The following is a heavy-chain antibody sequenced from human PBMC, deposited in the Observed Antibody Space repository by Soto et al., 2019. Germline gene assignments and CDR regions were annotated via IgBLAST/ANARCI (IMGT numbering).Heavy chain of an antibody. CDR1: GGSFSSGSYY. Sequence: SETLSLTCTVSGGSFSSGSYYWSWIRQPPGKGLEWIGYIYYSGSTNYNPSLKSRVTISVDTSKNQFSLKLSSVTAADTAVYYCSIRLGWNGWSKDYYYYGMDVWGQGTTVTVSS. J-gene: IGHJ6*02. CDR3: SIRLGWNGWSKDYYYYGMDV. CDR2: IYYSGST. V-gene: IGHV4-61*01. D-gene: IGHD1-1*01.